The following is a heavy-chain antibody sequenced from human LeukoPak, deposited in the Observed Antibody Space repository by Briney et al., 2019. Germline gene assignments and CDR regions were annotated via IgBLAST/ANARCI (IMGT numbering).Heavy chain of an antibody. V-gene: IGHV1-69*13. CDR1: GNTSANYA. J-gene: IGHJ6*04. CDR3: AREAVVAPATVSYYGMDV. CDR2: IIPIFGTA. Sequence: GASVKVSCKASGNTSANYALSGGQKAPGQGLEWMGGIIPIFGTANYAQIFQGRVTITADESTSTAYMELSSLTSEDTAVYYCAREAVVAPATVSYYGMDVWGKGTTVTVSS. D-gene: IGHD2-15*01.